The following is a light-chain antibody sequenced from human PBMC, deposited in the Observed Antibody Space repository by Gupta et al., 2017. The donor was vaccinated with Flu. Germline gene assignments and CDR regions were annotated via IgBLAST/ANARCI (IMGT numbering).Light chain of an antibody. CDR2: GVT. V-gene: IGLV2-14*01. CDR3: SSCTSSTTVV. Sequence: TSSDICSYNYVSWYQQHPGKAPKLLIYGVTNRPSGVSDRFSGSKSGDTASLTISGLQAEDEADYYCSSCTSSTTVVFGGGTKLTVL. CDR1: SSDICSYNY. J-gene: IGLJ2*01.